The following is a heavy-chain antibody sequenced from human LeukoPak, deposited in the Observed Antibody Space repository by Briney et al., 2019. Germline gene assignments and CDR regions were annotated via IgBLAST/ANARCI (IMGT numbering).Heavy chain of an antibody. CDR2: IKSKTDGGTT. J-gene: IGHJ4*02. CDR3: RGSEDDYDSSGRFHPLDY. Sequence: GGSLRLSCAASGFTFSSYAMHWVRQAPGKGLEWVGRIKSKTDGGTTDYAAPVKGRFTISRDDSKNTLYLQMNSLKTEDTAVYYCRGSEDDYDSSGRFHPLDYWGQGTLVTVSS. V-gene: IGHV3-15*01. CDR1: GFTFSSYA. D-gene: IGHD3-22*01.